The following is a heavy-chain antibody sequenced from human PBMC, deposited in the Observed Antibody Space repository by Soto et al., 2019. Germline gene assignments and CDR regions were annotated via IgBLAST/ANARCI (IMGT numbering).Heavy chain of an antibody. CDR1: GFSISSGGYY. V-gene: IGHV4-31*01. D-gene: IGHD3-16*01. Sequence: PSETLSLTCTVSGFSISSGGYYWSWLRQHPGQGLEWIGYIYYSGRYYYNPSLKSLVTISVDTSKNQFSQKMSPGAAADTAVYYRASGGQRWPYASPLGYWGQGTLVTVSS. CDR2: IYYSGRY. CDR3: ASGGQRWPYASPLGY. J-gene: IGHJ4*02.